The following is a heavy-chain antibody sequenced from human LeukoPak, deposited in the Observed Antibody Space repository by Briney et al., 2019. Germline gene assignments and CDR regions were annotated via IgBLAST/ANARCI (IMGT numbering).Heavy chain of an antibody. CDR1: GFTFTSYS. Sequence: GGSLRLSCAASGFTFTSYSMNWVRQAPGKGLEWVSTISGGGGSTYYADSVKGRFTVSRDNSKNTLFLQMNSLRAEDTAVYYCAKDGGLWVSAHWGDSWGRGTLVTVSS. CDR2: ISGGGGST. D-gene: IGHD7-27*01. CDR3: AKDGGLWVSAHWGDS. J-gene: IGHJ4*02. V-gene: IGHV3-23*01.